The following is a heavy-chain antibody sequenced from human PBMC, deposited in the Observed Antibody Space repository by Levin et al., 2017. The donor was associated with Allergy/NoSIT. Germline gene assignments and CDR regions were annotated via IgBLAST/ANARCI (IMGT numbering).Heavy chain of an antibody. CDR1: EFTVSSNY. CDR3: AKGGISTAGGIDS. V-gene: IGHV3-53*01. Sequence: GGSLRLSCAASEFTVSSNYMSWVRQAPGKGLEWVSVIYSGGSTYYADSVKGRFPISRDNSKSTVYLQLNSLRAEDTAIYYCAKGGISTAGGIDSWGQGTLVTVSS. CDR2: IYSGGST. J-gene: IGHJ4*02. D-gene: IGHD2-21*01.